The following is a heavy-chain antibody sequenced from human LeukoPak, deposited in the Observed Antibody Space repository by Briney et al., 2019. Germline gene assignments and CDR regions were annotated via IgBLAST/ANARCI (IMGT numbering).Heavy chain of an antibody. V-gene: IGHV4-39*07. J-gene: IGHJ4*02. CDR2: IYYSGST. Sequence: SETLSLTCTVSGGSISSSSYYWGWIRQPPGKGLEWIGSIYYSGSTYYNPSRKSRVTISVDTSKNQFSLKLSSVTAADTAVYYCARVLRITMVRGVIRIFDYWGQGTLVTVSS. CDR1: GGSISSSSYY. D-gene: IGHD3-10*01. CDR3: ARVLRITMVRGVIRIFDY.